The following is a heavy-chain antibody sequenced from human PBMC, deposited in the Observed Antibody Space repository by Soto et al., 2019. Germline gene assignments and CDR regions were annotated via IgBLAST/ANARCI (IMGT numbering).Heavy chain of an antibody. D-gene: IGHD2-15*01. CDR3: AKMGVDIVVVVAAVLYYFDY. CDR2: ISGSGGST. CDR1: GFTFSSYA. Sequence: EVQLLESGGGLVQPGGSLRLSCAASGFTFSSYAMSWVRQAPGKGLEWVSAISGSGGSTYYADSVKGRFTISRDNSKNTLYLQMNSLRAEETAVYYCAKMGVDIVVVVAAVLYYFDYWGQGTLVTVSS. J-gene: IGHJ4*02. V-gene: IGHV3-23*01.